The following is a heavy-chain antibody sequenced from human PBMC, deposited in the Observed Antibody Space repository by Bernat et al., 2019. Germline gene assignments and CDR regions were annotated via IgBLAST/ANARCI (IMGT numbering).Heavy chain of an antibody. CDR2: ISTYTGDT. CDR3: VREGVVAGWVYFQH. CDR1: GYTFTSYE. J-gene: IGHJ1*01. D-gene: IGHD6-19*01. V-gene: IGHV1-18*01. Sequence: QVQLVQSGAEVRKPGASVKVSCKASGYTFTSYEISWVRQAPGQGLEWMGWISTYTGDTKYEQRLQGRITMTRDTSTTTAYMELRGLISDDTAVYYCVREGVVAGWVYFQHWGQGTLLSVSS.